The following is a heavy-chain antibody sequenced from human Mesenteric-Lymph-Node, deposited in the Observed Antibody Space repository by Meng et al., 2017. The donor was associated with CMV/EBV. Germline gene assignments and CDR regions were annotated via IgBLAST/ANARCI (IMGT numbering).Heavy chain of an antibody. CDR2: INQDGSEK. D-gene: IGHD1-26*01. CDR3: ARGGSGSYYDYYYGMDV. Sequence: GESLKISCGASGYNFSNYWMSWVRQAPGKGLEWVVNINQDGSEKYYVDSVKGRFTISRDNAKNSLYLQMNSLRAEDTALYYCARGGSGSYYDYYYGMDVWGQGTTVTVSS. V-gene: IGHV3-7*03. J-gene: IGHJ6*02. CDR1: GYNFSNYW.